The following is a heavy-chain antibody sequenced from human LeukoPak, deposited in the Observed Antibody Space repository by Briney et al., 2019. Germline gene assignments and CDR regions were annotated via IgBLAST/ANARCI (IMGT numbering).Heavy chain of an antibody. V-gene: IGHV4-30-2*01. J-gene: IGHJ4*02. CDR1: GGSISSGGYS. CDR3: ARDTGNSRPLDY. CDR2: IYHSGST. D-gene: IGHD4-23*01. Sequence: SETLSLTCAVSGGSISSGGYSWSWIRQPPGKGLEWIGYIYHSGSTYYNPSLKSRVTISVDTSKNQFSLKLSSVTAADTAVYYCARDTGNSRPLDYWGQGTLVTVSS.